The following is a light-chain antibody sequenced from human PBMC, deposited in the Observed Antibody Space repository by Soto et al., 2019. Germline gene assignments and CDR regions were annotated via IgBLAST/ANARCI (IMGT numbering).Light chain of an antibody. CDR1: QAINSN. J-gene: IGKJ1*01. CDR3: QQYENWPWT. CDR2: GAS. V-gene: IGKV3-15*01. Sequence: EKVMTQSPATLSVSLGERATLSCRASQAINSNLAWYQQKPGQAPRLLIYGASTRATGFPDRFSGSGSGTEFTLTIRSLQSEDSAVYYCQQYENWPWTFGQGTKVEI.